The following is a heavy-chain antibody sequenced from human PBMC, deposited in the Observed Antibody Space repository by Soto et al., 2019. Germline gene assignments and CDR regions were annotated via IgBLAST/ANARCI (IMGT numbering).Heavy chain of an antibody. J-gene: IGHJ6*02. V-gene: IGHV1-69*13. CDR1: GGTFSSYA. CDR3: ARVNLYYDFWSGFYPLNPSSYYYYGMDV. D-gene: IGHD3-3*01. CDR2: IIPIFGTA. Sequence: ASVKVSCKASGGTFSSYAISWVRQAPGQGLEWMGGIIPIFGTANYAQKFQGRVTITADESTSTAYMELSSLRSEDTAVYYCARVNLYYDFWSGFYPLNPSSYYYYGMDVWGQGXTVTVYS.